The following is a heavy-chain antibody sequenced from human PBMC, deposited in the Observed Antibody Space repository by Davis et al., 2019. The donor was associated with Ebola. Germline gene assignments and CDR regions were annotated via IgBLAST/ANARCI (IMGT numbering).Heavy chain of an antibody. J-gene: IGHJ6*02. Sequence: GESLKISCAASGFTFSSYSMNWVRQAPGQGLEWVSSISSSSSYIYYADSVKGRFTISRDNAKNSLYLQMNSLRAEDTAVYYCARDWRDFWSAYYTSSAMDVWGQGTTVTVSS. V-gene: IGHV3-21*01. CDR2: ISSSSSYI. D-gene: IGHD3-3*01. CDR1: GFTFSSYS. CDR3: ARDWRDFWSAYYTSSAMDV.